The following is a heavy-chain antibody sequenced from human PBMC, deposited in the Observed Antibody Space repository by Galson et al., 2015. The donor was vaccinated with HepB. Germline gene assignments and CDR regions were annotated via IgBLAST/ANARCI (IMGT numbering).Heavy chain of an antibody. CDR3: ARDLPLYYDNTQNWFDP. CDR2: IIPIFGTA. D-gene: IGHD3-22*01. J-gene: IGHJ5*02. CDR1: GGTFSSYA. Sequence: SVKVSCKASGGTFSSYAISWVRQAPGQGLEWMGGIIPIFGTANYAQKFQGRVTITADESTSTAYMELSSLRSEDTAVYYCARDLPLYYDNTQNWFDPWGQGTLVTVSS. V-gene: IGHV1-69*13.